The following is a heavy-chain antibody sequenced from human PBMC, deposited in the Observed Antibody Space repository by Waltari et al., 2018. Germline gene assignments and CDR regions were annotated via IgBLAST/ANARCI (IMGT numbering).Heavy chain of an antibody. Sequence: QLWESGGDSVQPGGSLRLSCVGSGPSFSSYAVGWVRQGPGKGLEWFADMNGVGGGKDYGDFVEGRFTISRDHSKDTVFLQMDSLRVEDTAVYYCAKDLSSKEGLFSMDVWGQGTTVTVSS. J-gene: IGHJ6*01. V-gene: IGHV3-23*02. CDR3: AKDLSSKEGLFSMDV. CDR1: GPSFSSYA. D-gene: IGHD3-9*01. CDR2: MNGVGGGK.